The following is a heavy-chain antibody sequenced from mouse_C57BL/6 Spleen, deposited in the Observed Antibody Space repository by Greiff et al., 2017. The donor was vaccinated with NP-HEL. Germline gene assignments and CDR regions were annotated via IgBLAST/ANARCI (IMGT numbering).Heavy chain of an antibody. J-gene: IGHJ1*03. CDR3: ARYTYYYGSSPGEYFDV. Sequence: EVKLMESGGGLVQPGGSLSLSCAASGFTFTDYYMSWVRQPPGKALEWLGFIRNKANGYTTEYSASVKGRFTISRDNSQSILYLQMNALRAEDSATYYCARYTYYYGSSPGEYFDVWGTGTTVTVSS. CDR1: GFTFTDYY. V-gene: IGHV7-3*01. D-gene: IGHD1-1*01. CDR2: IRNKANGYTT.